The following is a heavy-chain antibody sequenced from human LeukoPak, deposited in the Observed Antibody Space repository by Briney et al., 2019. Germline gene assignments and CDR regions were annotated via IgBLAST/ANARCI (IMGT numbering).Heavy chain of an antibody. CDR3: TRDLPGRLIGN. CDR1: GGSIRSYY. V-gene: IGHV4-59*01. J-gene: IGHJ4*02. D-gene: IGHD2-21*01. Sequence: SETLSLTCTVSGGSIRSYYWSGIRQPPGKGLEWIGNVYYSGTTKYNPSLKSRVTISIDTSKSQFSLRLSSVTAADTAVYYCTRDLPGRLIGNWGQGTLVTVSS. CDR2: VYYSGTT.